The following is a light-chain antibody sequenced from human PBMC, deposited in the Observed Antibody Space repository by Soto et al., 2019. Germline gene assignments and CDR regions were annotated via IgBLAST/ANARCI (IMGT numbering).Light chain of an antibody. CDR1: QSVLYSSNNKNY. CDR2: WAS. Sequence: DIVMTQSPDPLAVSLGERATINCKSSQSVLYSSNNKNYLAWYQHKPGQPPKLLIYWASTRESGVPGRFSGSGSGTDFTLNISSLQAEDVAVYYCKQYYSTPWTFGQGTKVEIK. J-gene: IGKJ1*01. V-gene: IGKV4-1*01. CDR3: KQYYSTPWT.